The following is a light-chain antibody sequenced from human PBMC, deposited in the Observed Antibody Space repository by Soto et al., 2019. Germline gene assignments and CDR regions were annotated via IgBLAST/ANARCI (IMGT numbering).Light chain of an antibody. CDR3: QQRSNWLYT. J-gene: IGKJ2*01. Sequence: EIVWTQSPATLSFSPGERATLSCRASQSVSSYLAWYQQKPCQAPRLLIYDASNRATGIPARFSGSGSGTDFTLTIRSLEPEDFAVYYCQQRSNWLYTFGQGTQLEIK. V-gene: IGKV3-11*01. CDR2: DAS. CDR1: QSVSSY.